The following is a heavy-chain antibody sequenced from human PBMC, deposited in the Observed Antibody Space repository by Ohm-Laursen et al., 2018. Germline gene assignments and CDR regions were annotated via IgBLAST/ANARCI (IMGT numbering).Heavy chain of an antibody. Sequence: SLRLSCTASGFTFSSYAMSWVRQAPGKGLEWVSAISGSGGSTYYADSVKGRFTISRDNSKNTLYLQMNSLRAEDTAVYYCAKGRSYSSGWQGGLDPWGQGTLVTVSS. CDR1: GFTFSSYA. CDR2: ISGSGGST. J-gene: IGHJ5*02. D-gene: IGHD6-19*01. CDR3: AKGRSYSSGWQGGLDP. V-gene: IGHV3-23*01.